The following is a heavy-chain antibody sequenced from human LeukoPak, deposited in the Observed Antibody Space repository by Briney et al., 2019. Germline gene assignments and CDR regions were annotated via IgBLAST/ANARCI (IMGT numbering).Heavy chain of an antibody. CDR3: ARDTRSYDSSGYYFFDF. CDR2: INYSGST. J-gene: IGHJ4*02. Sequence: SETLSLTCTVSGASIGSYYWNWLRQPPGKGLEWIGYINYSGSTNFNPSLKSRATISMDTSKHHFSLKLSSVTAADTAVYYCARDTRSYDSSGYYFFDFWGQGTLVTVSS. V-gene: IGHV4-59*01. CDR1: GASIGSYY. D-gene: IGHD3-22*01.